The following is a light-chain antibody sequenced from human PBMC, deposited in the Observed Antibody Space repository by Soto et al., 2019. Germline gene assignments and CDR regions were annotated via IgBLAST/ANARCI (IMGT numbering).Light chain of an antibody. CDR1: QSISSW. CDR2: DAS. J-gene: IGKJ1*01. CDR3: QQYNTYWT. V-gene: IGKV1-5*01. Sequence: DIQMTQSPSTLSASVGDSVTITCRASQSISSWLAWYQQKPGKAPNLLIYDASSLESGVPSRFSGSGSGTEFTLTISSLQPDDFATYYCQQYNTYWTFGQGTKVEIK.